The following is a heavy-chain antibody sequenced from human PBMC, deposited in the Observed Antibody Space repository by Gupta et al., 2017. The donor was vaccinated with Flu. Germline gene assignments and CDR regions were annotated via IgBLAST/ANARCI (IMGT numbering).Heavy chain of an antibody. J-gene: IGHJ4*02. V-gene: IGHV1-69*08. CDR3: ARDWFGDSSGWTDDY. CDR1: GGTFSSYT. D-gene: IGHD6-19*01. CDR2: IIPILGIA. Sequence: QVQLVQSGAEVKKPGSSVKVSCKASGGTFSSYTISWVRQAPGQGLEWMGRIIPILGIANYAQKFQGRVTITADKSTSTAYMELSSLRSEDTAVYYCARDWFGDSSGWTDDYWGQGTLVTVSS.